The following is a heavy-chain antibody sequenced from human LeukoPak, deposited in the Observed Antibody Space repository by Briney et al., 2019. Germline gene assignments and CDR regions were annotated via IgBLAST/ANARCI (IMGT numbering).Heavy chain of an antibody. D-gene: IGHD4-17*01. Sequence: GGSLRLSCAASRFTFSTYTMNWVRQAPGKGLEWVSSISSSSSYIYYADSVKGRFTISRDNAKNSLYLQMNTLRAEDTAVYYCARGRTTVTTFDYWGQGTLVTVSS. CDR2: ISSSSSYI. CDR1: RFTFSTYT. J-gene: IGHJ4*02. CDR3: ARGRTTVTTFDY. V-gene: IGHV3-21*01.